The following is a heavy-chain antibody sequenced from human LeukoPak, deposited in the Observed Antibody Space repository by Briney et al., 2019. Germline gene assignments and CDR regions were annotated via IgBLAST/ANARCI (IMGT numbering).Heavy chain of an antibody. CDR2: ISAYNGNT. CDR1: GYTFTSYG. V-gene: IGHV1-18*04. CDR3: ARDQVDYGDYGSILAFDI. D-gene: IGHD4-17*01. Sequence: ASVKVSCKASGYTFTSYGISWVRQAPGQGLEWMGWISAYNGNTNYAQKPQGRVTMTTDTSTSTAYMELRSLRSDDTAVYYCARDQVDYGDYGSILAFDIWGQGTTVTVSS. J-gene: IGHJ3*02.